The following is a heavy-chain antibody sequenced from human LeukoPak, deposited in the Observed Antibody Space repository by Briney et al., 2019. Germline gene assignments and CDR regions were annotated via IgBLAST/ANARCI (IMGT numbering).Heavy chain of an antibody. CDR2: INPNSGGT. D-gene: IGHD3-16*01. CDR3: ASTRDYDMGGYFDY. Sequence: VASVKVSCKASGYTFTGYFIHWVRQAPGQGLEWMGWINPNSGGTNYAQKFQGRVTMTRDTSISTAYMELSRLRSDDTAVYYCASTRDYDMGGYFDYWGQGTLVTVSS. V-gene: IGHV1-2*02. CDR1: GYTFTGYF. J-gene: IGHJ4*02.